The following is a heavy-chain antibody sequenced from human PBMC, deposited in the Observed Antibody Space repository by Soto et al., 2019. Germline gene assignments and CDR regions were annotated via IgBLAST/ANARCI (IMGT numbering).Heavy chain of an antibody. Sequence: PSETLSLTCTFSGVSISSGGYYWSWIRQHPGKGLEWIGYIYYSGSTYYNPSLKSRVTISVDTSKNQFSLKLSSVTAADTAVYYCARDGPPPATVVKYYYYGMDVWGQGTTVTVSS. D-gene: IGHD4-17*01. CDR1: GVSISSGGYY. J-gene: IGHJ6*02. V-gene: IGHV4-31*03. CDR3: ARDGPPPATVVKYYYYGMDV. CDR2: IYYSGST.